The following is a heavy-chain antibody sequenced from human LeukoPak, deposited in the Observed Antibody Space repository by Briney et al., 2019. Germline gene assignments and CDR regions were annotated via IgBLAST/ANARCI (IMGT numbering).Heavy chain of an antibody. Sequence: GGSLRLSCAASGFTFSSYAMSWVRQAPGKGLEWVSAISGSGGSTYYADSVKGRFTISRDNSKNTLYLQMNSLRAEDTAVYYCARDKSYGGNSPHYFDYWGQGTLVTVSS. D-gene: IGHD4-23*01. J-gene: IGHJ4*02. CDR1: GFTFSSYA. CDR2: ISGSGGST. V-gene: IGHV3-23*01. CDR3: ARDKSYGGNSPHYFDY.